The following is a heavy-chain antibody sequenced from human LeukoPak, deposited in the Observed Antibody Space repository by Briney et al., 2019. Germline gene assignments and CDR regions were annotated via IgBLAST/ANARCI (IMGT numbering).Heavy chain of an antibody. V-gene: IGHV3-23*01. D-gene: IGHD2-15*01. CDR2: ISGSGGST. Sequence: QPGGSLRLSCAASGFTFSSYAMSWVRQAPGKGLEWVSVISGSGGSTNYADSVKGRFSISRDNSKNTVYLQMKSLRADNTAVYYCAKAPGYCSGGSCYDYWGQGTLVTVSS. CDR1: GFTFSSYA. J-gene: IGHJ4*02. CDR3: AKAPGYCSGGSCYDY.